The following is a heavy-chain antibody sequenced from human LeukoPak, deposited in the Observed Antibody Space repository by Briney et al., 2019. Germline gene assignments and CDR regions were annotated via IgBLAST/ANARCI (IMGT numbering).Heavy chain of an antibody. CDR2: TYQRSKWYN. J-gene: IGHJ4*02. CDR1: GDSVSINSAA. V-gene: IGHV6-1*01. D-gene: IGHD6-19*01. Sequence: SQTLSLTCAISGDSVSINSAAWKWNRQSPSRGLEWLGRTYQRSKWYNDYAVSVKSRITINPDISKNQFSLQLNSVTPEDTAVYYCARSPSPYSSGWYFDYWGQGTLVTVSS. CDR3: ARSPSPYSSGWYFDY.